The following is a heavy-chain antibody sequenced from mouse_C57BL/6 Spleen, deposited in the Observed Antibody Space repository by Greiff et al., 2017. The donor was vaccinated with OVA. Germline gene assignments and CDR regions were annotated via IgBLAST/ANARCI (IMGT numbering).Heavy chain of an antibody. D-gene: IGHD2-4*01. CDR3: ARSNDYDGRYFDY. CDR2: INPNNGGT. CDR1: GYTFTDYN. J-gene: IGHJ2*01. V-gene: IGHV1-22*01. Sequence: EVQLQQSGPELVKPGASVKMSCKASGYTFTDYNMHWVKQSHGQSLEWIGYINPNNGGTSYNQKFKGKATLTVNKSSSTAYMELRSLTSEDSAVYDCARSNDYDGRYFDYWGQGTTLTVSS.